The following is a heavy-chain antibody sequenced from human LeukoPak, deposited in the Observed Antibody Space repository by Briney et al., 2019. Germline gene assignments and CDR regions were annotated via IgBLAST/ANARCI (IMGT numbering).Heavy chain of an antibody. CDR1: GYTFTSYD. CDR3: ARAEMATTHAFDI. V-gene: IGHV1-8*01. Sequence: ASVKVSCKASGYTFTSYDINWVRQATGQGLEWMGWMNPNSGNTGYAQKFQGRVTMTRNTSISTAYMELSSLRSEDTAMYYCARAEMATTHAFDIWGQGTMVTVSS. J-gene: IGHJ3*02. CDR2: MNPNSGNT. D-gene: IGHD5-24*01.